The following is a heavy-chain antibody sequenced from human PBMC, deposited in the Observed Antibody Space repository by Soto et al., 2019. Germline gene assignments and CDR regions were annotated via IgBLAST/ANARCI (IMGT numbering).Heavy chain of an antibody. D-gene: IGHD1-26*01. CDR1: GFSCSSYG. CDR2: ISYDGSDK. V-gene: IGHV3-30*18. J-gene: IGHJ4*02. Sequence: KTRRLSCAASGFSCSSYGMFWVRQAPGRGLEWVAFISYDGSDKCSDSVKGRFTTSRDNSKNTLYLQMNSLGAEDTAVYYCAKGYYSGRYSDFDCWGQGTLVTASS. CDR3: AKGYYSGRYSDFDC.